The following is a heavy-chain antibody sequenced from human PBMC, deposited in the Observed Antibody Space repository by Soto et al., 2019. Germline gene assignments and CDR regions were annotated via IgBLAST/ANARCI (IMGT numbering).Heavy chain of an antibody. D-gene: IGHD5-18*01. CDR2: ISYDGSNK. CDR1: GFTFSSYA. Sequence: GGSLRLSCAASGFTFSSYAMHWVRQAPGKGLEWVAVISYDGSNKYYADSVKGRFTISRDNSKNTLYLQMNSLRAEDTAVYYCARDVDTAMVTVDYWGQGTLVTVSS. J-gene: IGHJ4*02. CDR3: ARDVDTAMVTVDY. V-gene: IGHV3-30-3*01.